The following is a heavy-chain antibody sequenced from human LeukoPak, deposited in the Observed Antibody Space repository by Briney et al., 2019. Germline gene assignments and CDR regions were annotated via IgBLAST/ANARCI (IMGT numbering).Heavy chain of an antibody. V-gene: IGHV3-23*01. CDR2: ISGSGGST. J-gene: IGHJ4*02. CDR3: AKDFEGYYFDY. Sequence: GGSLRLSCATSGFTFSTYAMSWVRQAPGKGLEWVSAISGSGGSTYYADSVKGRFTISRDNSKNTLYLQMNSLRAEDTAVYYCAKDFEGYYFDYWGQGTLVTVSS. D-gene: IGHD3-9*01. CDR1: GFTFSTYA.